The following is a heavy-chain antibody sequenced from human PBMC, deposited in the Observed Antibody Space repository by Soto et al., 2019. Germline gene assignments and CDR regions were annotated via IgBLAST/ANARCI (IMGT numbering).Heavy chain of an antibody. Sequence: ASVNVSCKTSGYTFTNHGINWVRQAPGQGLEWMGWINPYNANTNYAQKLQGRVTMTTDKSTSTAYMDLRSLTSDDTAVYYCARDRVAGIWGDAFDIWGQGTMVTLS. CDR1: GYTFTNHG. CDR3: ARDRVAGIWGDAFDI. D-gene: IGHD3-16*01. V-gene: IGHV1-18*04. J-gene: IGHJ3*02. CDR2: INPYNANT.